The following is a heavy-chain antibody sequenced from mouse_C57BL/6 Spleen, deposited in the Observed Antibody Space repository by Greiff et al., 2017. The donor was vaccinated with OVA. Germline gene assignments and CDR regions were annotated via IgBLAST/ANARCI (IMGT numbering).Heavy chain of an antibody. D-gene: IGHD2-4*01. V-gene: IGHV3-6*01. CDR1: GYSITSGYY. J-gene: IGHJ3*01. CDR2: ISYDGSN. CDR3: AGGGYDYGY. Sequence: EVKLVESGPGLVKPSQSLSLTCSVTGYSITSGYYWNWIRQFPGNKLEWMGYISYDGSNNYNPSLKNRISITRDTSKNQFFLKLNSVTTEDTATYYCAGGGYDYGYWGQGTLVTVSA.